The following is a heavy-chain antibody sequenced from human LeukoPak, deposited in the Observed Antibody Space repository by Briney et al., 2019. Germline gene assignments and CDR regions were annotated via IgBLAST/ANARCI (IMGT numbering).Heavy chain of an antibody. CDR2: LKSETDGGTT. V-gene: IGHV3-15*01. Sequence: GGSLRLSCAASGFTFKNAWVSWVRQAPGKGLGWVGRLKSETDGGTTDYAAPVKGRFTISKDESKNTLYLQMNSLKTEDTAVYYCTAEMRACAGDCFEFWGQGTLITVSS. D-gene: IGHD2-21*02. CDR3: TAEMRACAGDCFEF. CDR1: GFTFKNAW. J-gene: IGHJ4*02.